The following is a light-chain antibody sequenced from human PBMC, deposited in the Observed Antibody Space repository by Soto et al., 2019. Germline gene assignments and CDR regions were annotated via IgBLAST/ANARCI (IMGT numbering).Light chain of an antibody. Sequence: QSALTQPRSVSGSPGQSVTISCTGTSSDVGGYNFVSWYQQHPGKAPKLMIYDVSKRPSGVPDRFSGSKSDNTASLTISGLQAEDESDYAGGHTFYIFGGGTKLTVL. CDR2: DVS. J-gene: IGLJ1*01. V-gene: IGLV2-11*01. CDR3: GHTFYI. CDR1: SSDVGGYNF.